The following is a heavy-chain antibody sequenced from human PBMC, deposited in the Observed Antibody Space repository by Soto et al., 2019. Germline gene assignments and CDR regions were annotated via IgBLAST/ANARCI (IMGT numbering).Heavy chain of an antibody. V-gene: IGHV3-23*01. Sequence: GSLRLSCAASGFTFSSYAMSWVRQAPGKGLEWVSAISGSGGSTYYADSVKGRFTISRDNSKNTLYLQMNSLRAEDTAVYYCAKPLGEDYYYGMDVWGQGTTVTVSS. D-gene: IGHD3-16*01. J-gene: IGHJ6*02. CDR2: ISGSGGST. CDR3: AKPLGEDYYYGMDV. CDR1: GFTFSSYA.